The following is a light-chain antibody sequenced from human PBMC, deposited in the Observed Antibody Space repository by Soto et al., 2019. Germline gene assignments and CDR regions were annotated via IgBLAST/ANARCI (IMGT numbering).Light chain of an antibody. CDR3: CSYAGSSPYV. CDR2: EVS. CDR1: RSDVGSYNL. Sequence: QSVLTQPASVSGSPGQSITISCTGTRSDVGSYNLVSWYQQHPGKAPKLMIYEVSKRPSGVSNRFSGSKSGNTASLTISGLQAEDEADYYCCSYAGSSPYVFGTGTKVTV. V-gene: IGLV2-23*02. J-gene: IGLJ1*01.